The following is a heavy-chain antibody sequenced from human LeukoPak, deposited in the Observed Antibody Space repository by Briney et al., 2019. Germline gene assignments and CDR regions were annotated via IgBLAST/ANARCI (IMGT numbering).Heavy chain of an antibody. CDR2: IKSDGST. CDR3: ARAVTYFYGSVTYDWFDP. V-gene: IGHV3-74*01. CDR1: GFTFSSYW. Sequence: GGSLRLSCAASGFTFSSYWMHWVRHTPGKGLVWVSRIKSDGSTIYADSVKGRFTISRDNARNTLYLQMNSLRVEDTAMYYCARAVTYFYGSVTYDWFDPWGQGTLVTVSS. J-gene: IGHJ5*02. D-gene: IGHD3-10*01.